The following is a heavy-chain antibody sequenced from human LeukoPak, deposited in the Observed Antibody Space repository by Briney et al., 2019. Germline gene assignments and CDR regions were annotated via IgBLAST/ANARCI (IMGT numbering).Heavy chain of an antibody. D-gene: IGHD2-2*01. CDR1: GGSISSSSYY. V-gene: IGHV4-39*07. J-gene: IGHJ5*02. Sequence: SETLSLTCTVSGGSISSSSYYWGWIRQPQGKGLEWIGSIYYSGSTYYNPSLKSRVTISVDTSKNQFSLKLSSVTAADTAVYYCARQSSHIVVVPAAYNWFDPWGQGTLVTVSS. CDR2: IYYSGST. CDR3: ARQSSHIVVVPAAYNWFDP.